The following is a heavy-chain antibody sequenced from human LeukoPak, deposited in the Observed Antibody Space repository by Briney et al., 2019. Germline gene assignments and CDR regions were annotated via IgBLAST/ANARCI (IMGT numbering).Heavy chain of an antibody. CDR3: ARDSAASGRGLHFDY. CDR2: AYYRSKWYY. V-gene: IGHV6-1*01. Sequence: SQTLSLTCAISGDSVSSNSATWNWIRQSPLGGLEWLGRAYYRSKWYYDYAESVRSRIIINPDTSKNQFSLQVNSVTPEDTAVYFCARDSAASGRGLHFDYWGQGTRVTVSS. CDR1: GDSVSSNSAT. J-gene: IGHJ4*02. D-gene: IGHD6-13*01.